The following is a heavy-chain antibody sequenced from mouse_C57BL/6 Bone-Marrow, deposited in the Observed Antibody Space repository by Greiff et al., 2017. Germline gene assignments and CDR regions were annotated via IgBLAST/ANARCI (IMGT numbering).Heavy chain of an antibody. CDR3: ANWLPPYYYAMYY. CDR2: ISSGSSTI. Sequence: VHLVESGGGLVKPGGSLKLSCAASGFPFSDYGMHWVRQAPEKGLEWVAYISSGSSTIYYADTVKGRFTISRDNAKNTLFLQMTSLRSEDTAMYYCANWLPPYYYAMYYWGQGTSVTVSS. CDR1: GFPFSDYG. V-gene: IGHV5-17*01. J-gene: IGHJ4*01. D-gene: IGHD2-2*01.